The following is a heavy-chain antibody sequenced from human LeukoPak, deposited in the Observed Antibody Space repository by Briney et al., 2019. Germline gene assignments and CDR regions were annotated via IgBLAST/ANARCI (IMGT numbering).Heavy chain of an antibody. CDR2: ISYDGSNK. Sequence: GGSLRLSCAASGFTFSSYGMHWVRQAPGKGLEWVAIISYDGSNKYYADSVKGRFTISRDNSKNTLYLQMNSLRAEDTAVYYCAKDPYYYDSSGYFDYWGQGTLVTVSS. J-gene: IGHJ4*02. V-gene: IGHV3-30*18. CDR1: GFTFSSYG. CDR3: AKDPYYYDSSGYFDY. D-gene: IGHD3-22*01.